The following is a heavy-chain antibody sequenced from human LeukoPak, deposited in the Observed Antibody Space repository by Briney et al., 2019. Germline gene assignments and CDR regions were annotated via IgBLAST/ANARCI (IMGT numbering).Heavy chain of an antibody. J-gene: IGHJ6*03. CDR3: ARGTTGGRYDPLLPKERADYYYMDV. D-gene: IGHD5-12*01. CDR2: IIPIFGTA. V-gene: IGHV1-69*05. CDR1: GGTFSSYA. Sequence: SVKVSCKASGGTFSSYAISWVRQAPGQGLEWMGGIIPIFGTANYAQKFQGRVTITTDESTSTAYMELSSLRSDDTAVYYCARGTTGGRYDPLLPKERADYYYMDVWGKGTTVTVSS.